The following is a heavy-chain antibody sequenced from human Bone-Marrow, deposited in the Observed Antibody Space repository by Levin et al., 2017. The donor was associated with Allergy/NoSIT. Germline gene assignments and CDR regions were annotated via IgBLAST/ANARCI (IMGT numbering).Heavy chain of an antibody. Sequence: LSLTCEASGFTFKNTGMHWVRQGPGKGLEWVALIWFDGSEKNYVESVKGRFTISRDNIKNILYLQMDSLRAEDTAIYYCAKSGTTRYWYFDVWGRGTLVTVSS. CDR2: IWFDGSEK. D-gene: IGHD1-7*01. V-gene: IGHV3-33*06. J-gene: IGHJ2*01. CDR3: AKSGTTRYWYFDV. CDR1: GFTFKNTG.